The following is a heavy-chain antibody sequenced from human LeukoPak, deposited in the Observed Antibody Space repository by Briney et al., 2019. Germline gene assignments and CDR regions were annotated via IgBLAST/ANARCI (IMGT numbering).Heavy chain of an antibody. D-gene: IGHD4-17*01. V-gene: IGHV3-48*02. J-gene: IGHJ4*02. CDR3: ARDSHDYGDYGMRHFDC. Sequence: GGSLRLSCAASGFTFSIYSMNWVRQAPGKGLEWVSYISSGSSTIYYADSVKGRFTISGDNAKNSLYLQMNSLRDEDTAVYYCARDSHDYGDYGMRHFDCWGQGTLVTVSS. CDR1: GFTFSIYS. CDR2: ISSGSSTI.